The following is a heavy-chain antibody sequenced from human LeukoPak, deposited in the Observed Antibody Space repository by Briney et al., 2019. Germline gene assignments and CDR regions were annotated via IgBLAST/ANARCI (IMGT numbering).Heavy chain of an antibody. Sequence: GGSLRLSCAASGFTFSSYWMHWVRQAPGKGLMWVSRINSDGNSTSYADSVKGRFIISRDSATNTLYLQTNSLRADDTAVYDCSSLYSGYERKSDYWGQGTLVTVSS. CDR1: GFTFSSYW. CDR2: INSDGNST. D-gene: IGHD5-12*01. CDR3: SSLYSGYERKSDY. V-gene: IGHV3-74*01. J-gene: IGHJ4*02.